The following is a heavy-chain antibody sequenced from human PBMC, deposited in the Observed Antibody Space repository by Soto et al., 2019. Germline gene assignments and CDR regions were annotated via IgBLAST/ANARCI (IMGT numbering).Heavy chain of an antibody. J-gene: IGHJ6*02. V-gene: IGHV1-58*01. CDR2: IVVGSGNT. CDR3: AAGRGYCSGGSCPGPYYGMDV. Sequence: SVKVSCKASGFTFTSSAVQWVRQARGQRLEWIGWIVVGSGNTNYAQKFQERVTITRDMSTSTAYMELSSLRSEDTAVYYCAAGRGYCSGGSCPGPYYGMDVWGQGTTVTVSS. D-gene: IGHD2-15*01. CDR1: GFTFTSSA.